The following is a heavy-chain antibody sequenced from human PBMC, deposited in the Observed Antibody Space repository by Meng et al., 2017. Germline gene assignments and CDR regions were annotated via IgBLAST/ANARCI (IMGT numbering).Heavy chain of an antibody. CDR1: GGSISSGCYY. J-gene: IGHJ4*02. CDR3: ARGDTYYYDSSGYWDFDY. D-gene: IGHD3-22*01. CDR2: IYYSGST. Sequence: QVLVQEWGAGLLNPSTPRPPTRIASGGSISSGCYYWSWIRHHAGKGLGWMGYIYYSGSTYYNPSLKSRVTISVATSKNQFSLKLSSVTAADTAVYYCARGDTYYYDSSGYWDFDYWGQGTLVTVSS. V-gene: IGHV4-31*02.